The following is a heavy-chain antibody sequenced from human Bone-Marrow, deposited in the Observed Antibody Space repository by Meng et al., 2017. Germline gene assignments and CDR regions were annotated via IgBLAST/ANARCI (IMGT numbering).Heavy chain of an antibody. CDR2: INHSGST. Sequence: SETLSLTCAVYGGSFSGYYWSWIRQPPGKGLEWIGEINHSGSTNYNPSLKSRVTISVDTSKNQFSLKLSSVTAADTVVYYCARGKGYKRYYFDYWGQGTLVTDSS. CDR3: ARGKGYKRYYFDY. V-gene: IGHV4-34*01. J-gene: IGHJ4*02. CDR1: GGSFSGYY. D-gene: IGHD1-14*01.